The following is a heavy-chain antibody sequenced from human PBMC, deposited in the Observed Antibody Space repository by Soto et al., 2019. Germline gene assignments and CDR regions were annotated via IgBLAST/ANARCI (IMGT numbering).Heavy chain of an antibody. CDR2: INEDSSYI. Sequence: EVQLVESGGGLVKPGGSLSLSCAASGFDFSSYSMNWVRQAPGKGLEWVSSINEDSSYIYYAHSLRGRFTISRDNAKESLYLPMHSLRAEDTAVYYCVRDFGWYFRSGYMDVWGDGARVTGSS. CDR3: VRDFGWYFRSGYMDV. J-gene: IGHJ6*03. V-gene: IGHV3-21*02. CDR1: GFDFSSYS. D-gene: IGHD3-3*01.